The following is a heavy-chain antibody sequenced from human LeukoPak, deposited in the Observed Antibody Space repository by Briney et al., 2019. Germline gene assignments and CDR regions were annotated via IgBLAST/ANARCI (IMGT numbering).Heavy chain of an antibody. CDR2: ISSSSGTI. D-gene: IGHD3-3*01. CDR3: AKVEYYDFWSGPDY. CDR1: GFTFSSYS. V-gene: IGHV3-48*01. J-gene: IGHJ4*02. Sequence: GGSLRLSCAASGFTFSSYSMNWVRQAPGKGLEWVSYISSSSGTIYYADSVKGRFTISRDNAKNSLYLQVNSLRAEDTAVYYCAKVEYYDFWSGPDYWGQGTLVTVSS.